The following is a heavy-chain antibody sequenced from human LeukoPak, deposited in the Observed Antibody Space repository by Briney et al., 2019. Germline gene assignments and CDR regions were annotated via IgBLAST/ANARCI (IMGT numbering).Heavy chain of an antibody. D-gene: IGHD4-17*01. CDR2: ISGSGGST. CDR1: GFTFGDYA. V-gene: IGHV3-23*01. J-gene: IGHJ4*02. CDR3: AITTVTTSLFDY. Sequence: GGSLRLSCAASGFTFGDYAMSWVRQAPGKGLEWVSGISGSGGSTYYADSVKGRFTISRDNSKNTLYLQMNSLRAEDTAVYYCAITTVTTSLFDYWGQGTLVTVSS.